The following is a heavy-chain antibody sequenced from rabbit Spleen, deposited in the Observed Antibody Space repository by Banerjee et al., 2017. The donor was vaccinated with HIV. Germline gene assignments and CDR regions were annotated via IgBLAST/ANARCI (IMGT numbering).Heavy chain of an antibody. D-gene: IGHD8-1*01. CDR3: ARDTGTSFSTYGMDL. CDR2: IDTGSRDFT. CDR1: GFDFSAYTF. Sequence: QQQLEESGGGLVKPGGTLTLTCTASGFDFSAYTFMCWVRQAPGKGLEWIACIDTGSRDFTYYASWAKGRFTISKTSSTTVILQMTSLTVADTATYFCARDTGTSFSTYGMDLWGPGTLVTVS. V-gene: IGHV1S45*01. J-gene: IGHJ6*01.